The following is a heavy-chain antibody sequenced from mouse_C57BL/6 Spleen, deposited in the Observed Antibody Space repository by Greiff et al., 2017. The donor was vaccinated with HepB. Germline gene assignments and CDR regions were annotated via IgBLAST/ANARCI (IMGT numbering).Heavy chain of an antibody. V-gene: IGHV1-15*01. J-gene: IGHJ4*01. CDR1: GYTFTDYE. D-gene: IGHD2-5*01. CDR3: TRTPYYSNYGDYAMDY. CDR2: IDPETGGT. Sequence: VQLVESGAELVRPGASVTLSCKASGYTFTDYEMHWVKQTPVHGLEWIGAIDPETGGTAYNQKFKGKAILTADKSSSTAYMELRSLTSEDSAVYYCTRTPYYSNYGDYAMDYWGQGTSVTVSS.